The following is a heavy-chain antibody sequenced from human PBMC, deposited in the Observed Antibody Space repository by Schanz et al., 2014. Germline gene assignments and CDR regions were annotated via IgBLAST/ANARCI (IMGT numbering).Heavy chain of an antibody. V-gene: IGHV3-7*03. D-gene: IGHD3-22*01. CDR3: AKIRYDSSGYYLPYYGMDV. Sequence: EVQLVESGGGLVQPGGSLRLSCAGSGFMFGGYWMSWVRQAPGKGLEWVANIKQDGSEKFYVDSVKGRFTISRDNSKNTPYLRMNSLRAEDTAVYYCAKIRYDSSGYYLPYYGMDVWGQGTTVIVSS. CDR1: GFMFGGYW. CDR2: IKQDGSEK. J-gene: IGHJ6*02.